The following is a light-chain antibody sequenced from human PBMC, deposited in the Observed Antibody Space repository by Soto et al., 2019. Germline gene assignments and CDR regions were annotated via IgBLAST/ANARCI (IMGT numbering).Light chain of an antibody. Sequence: EIVLTQSPATLSLSPGERATLSCRASQSVSSYLAWYQQKPGQAPRLLIYDASNRATGIPARFSGSGSGTDFTLTISSLEPEDFAGYYCQQLSNWPPLTFGGGTKVEIK. CDR1: QSVSSY. V-gene: IGKV3-11*01. CDR3: QQLSNWPPLT. J-gene: IGKJ4*01. CDR2: DAS.